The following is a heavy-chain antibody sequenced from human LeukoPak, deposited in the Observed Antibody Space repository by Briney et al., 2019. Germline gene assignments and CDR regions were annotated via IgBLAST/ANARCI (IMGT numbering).Heavy chain of an antibody. CDR3: ARTTVVAKYFDY. Sequence: SETLSLTCTVSGGSISSGGYYWSWIRQHPGKGLEWIGYIYYSGSTYYNPSLKSRLTISVDTSKNQFSLKLSSVTAADTAVYYCARTTVVAKYFDYWGQGTLVTVPS. CDR2: IYYSGST. CDR1: GGSISSGGYY. D-gene: IGHD4-23*01. V-gene: IGHV4-31*03. J-gene: IGHJ4*02.